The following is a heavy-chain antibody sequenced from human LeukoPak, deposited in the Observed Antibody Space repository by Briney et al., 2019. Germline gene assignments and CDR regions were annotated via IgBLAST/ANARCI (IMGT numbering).Heavy chain of an antibody. J-gene: IGHJ4*02. CDR3: ARAYSSSLDY. V-gene: IGHV4-59*01. CDR1: GGSISSYY. D-gene: IGHD6-6*01. CDR2: IYYSGST. Sequence: SETLSLTCTVSGGSISSYYWSWIRQPPGKGLEWIGYIYYSGSTYYNPSLKSRVTISVDTSKNQFSLKLSSVTAADTAVYYCARAYSSSLDYWGQGTLVTVSS.